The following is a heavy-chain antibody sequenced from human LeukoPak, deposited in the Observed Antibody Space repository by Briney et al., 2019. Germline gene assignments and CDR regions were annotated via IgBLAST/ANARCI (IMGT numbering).Heavy chain of an antibody. CDR3: ARDYYDSSGYYTQGY. CDR1: GFIFSSYG. J-gene: IGHJ4*02. Sequence: GGSLRLSCAASGFIFSSYGMHWVRQAPGEGLEWVAVISYDGKIKYYADAVKGRFTISRDNSKNTLYLQMNSLRAEDTAVYYCARDYYDSSGYYTQGYWGQGTLVTVSS. V-gene: IGHV3-30*03. D-gene: IGHD3-22*01. CDR2: ISYDGKIK.